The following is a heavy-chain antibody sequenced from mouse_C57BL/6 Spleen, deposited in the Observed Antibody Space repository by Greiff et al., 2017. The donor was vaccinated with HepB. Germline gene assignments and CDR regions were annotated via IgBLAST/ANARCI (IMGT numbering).Heavy chain of an antibody. CDR3: ASRELGRLFDY. CDR1: GYTFTSYW. Sequence: QVQLQQPGAELVKPGASVKLSCKASGYTFTSYWMQWVKQRPGQGLEWIGEIDPSDSYTNYNQKFKGKATLTVDTSSSTAYMQLSSLTSEDSAVYYCASRELGRLFDYWGQGTTLTVSS. V-gene: IGHV1-50*01. CDR2: IDPSDSYT. D-gene: IGHD4-1*01. J-gene: IGHJ2*01.